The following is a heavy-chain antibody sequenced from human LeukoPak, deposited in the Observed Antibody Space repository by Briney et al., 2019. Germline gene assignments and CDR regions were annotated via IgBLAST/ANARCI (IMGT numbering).Heavy chain of an antibody. Sequence: EASVKVSCKVSGYTLTELSMHWVRQAPGQGLEWMGWINPNSGGTNYAQKFQGRVTMTRDTSISTAYMELSRLRPDDTAVYYCARGRVRKYDSSGYYIDAFDIWGQGTMVTVSS. CDR2: INPNSGGT. V-gene: IGHV1-2*02. J-gene: IGHJ3*02. D-gene: IGHD3-22*01. CDR1: GYTLTELS. CDR3: ARGRVRKYDSSGYYIDAFDI.